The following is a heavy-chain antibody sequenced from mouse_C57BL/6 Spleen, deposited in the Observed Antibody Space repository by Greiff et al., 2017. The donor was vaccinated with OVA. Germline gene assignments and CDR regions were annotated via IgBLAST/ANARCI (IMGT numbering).Heavy chain of an antibody. CDR3: ARRAQGHYFDY. J-gene: IGHJ2*01. V-gene: IGHV1-59*01. CDR1: GYTFTSYW. D-gene: IGHD3-2*02. CDR2: IDPSDSYT. Sequence: QVQLQQPGAELVRPGTSVKLSCKASGYTFTSYWMHWVKQRPGQGLEWIGVIDPSDSYTNYNQKFKGKATLTVDTSSSTAYMQLSSLTSEDSAVYYCARRAQGHYFDYWGQGTTLTVSS.